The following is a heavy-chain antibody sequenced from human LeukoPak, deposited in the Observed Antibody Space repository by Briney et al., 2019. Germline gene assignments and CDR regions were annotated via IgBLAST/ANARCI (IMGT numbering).Heavy chain of an antibody. CDR1: GGTFSSYA. CDR3: ARAVPGIPWFDP. V-gene: IGHV1-69*13. J-gene: IGHJ5*02. CDR2: IIPIFGTA. D-gene: IGHD2-21*01. Sequence: ASVKVSCKASGGTFSSYAISWVRQAPGQGLEWMGGIIPIFGTANYAQKFQGRVTITADESTSTAYMELSSLRSEDTAVYYCARAVPGIPWFDPWGQGTLVTVSS.